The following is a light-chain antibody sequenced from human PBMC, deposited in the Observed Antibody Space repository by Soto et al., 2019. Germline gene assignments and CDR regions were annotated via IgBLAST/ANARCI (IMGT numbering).Light chain of an antibody. CDR1: SGYSNYK. Sequence: QLVLTQPPSASASLGASVTLTCTLSSGYSNYKVDWYQQRPGKGPRFVMRVGTGGIVGSKGDGIPDRFSVLGSGLNRYLTIKNIQEEDESDYHCGADHGSGRNFVYLFGGGTKVTVL. J-gene: IGLJ2*01. V-gene: IGLV9-49*01. CDR2: VGTGGIVG. CDR3: GADHGSGRNFVYL.